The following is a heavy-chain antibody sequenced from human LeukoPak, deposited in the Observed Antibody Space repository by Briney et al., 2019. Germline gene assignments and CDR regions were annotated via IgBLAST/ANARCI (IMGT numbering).Heavy chain of an antibody. D-gene: IGHD3-9*01. J-gene: IGHJ6*02. CDR3: ARAYYDILTATTYGMDV. CDR1: GFTLSSYS. V-gene: IGHV3-21*01. CDR2: ISSSSSYI. Sequence: GSLRLSCAASGFTLSSYSMNRVRQAPGKGLEWVSSISSSSSYIYYADSVKGRFTISRDNAKNSLYLQMNSLRAEDTAVYYCARAYYDILTATTYGMDVWGQGTRSPSP.